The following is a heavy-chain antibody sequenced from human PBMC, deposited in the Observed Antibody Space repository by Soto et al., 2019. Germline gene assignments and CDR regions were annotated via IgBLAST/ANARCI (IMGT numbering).Heavy chain of an antibody. CDR3: ARSNLGDCADY. CDR1: GGSVSSGSYY. D-gene: IGHD3-16*01. CDR2: IYYSGST. V-gene: IGHV4-61*01. J-gene: IGHJ4*02. Sequence: SETLSLTCTVSGGSVSSGSYYWSWIRQPPGKGLEWIGDIYYSGSTNYNPSLKSRVTISVDTSKNQFSLKLSSVTAADTAVYYCARSNLGDCADYWGQGTLVTVSS.